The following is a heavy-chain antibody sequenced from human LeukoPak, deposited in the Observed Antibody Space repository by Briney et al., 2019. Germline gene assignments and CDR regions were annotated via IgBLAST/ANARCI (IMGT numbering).Heavy chain of an antibody. CDR2: IRSKAYGGTT. D-gene: IGHD2-2*02. J-gene: IGHJ4*02. Sequence: PGRSLRLSCAASGFTFSSYAMHWVRQAPGEGREWVGFIRSKAYGGTTEYAASVKGRFTISRDDSKSIAYLQMNSLKTEDTAVYYCTRGRVVVVVPAAIPHYFDYWGQGTLVTVSS. V-gene: IGHV3-49*04. CDR3: TRGRVVVVVPAAIPHYFDY. CDR1: GFTFSSYA.